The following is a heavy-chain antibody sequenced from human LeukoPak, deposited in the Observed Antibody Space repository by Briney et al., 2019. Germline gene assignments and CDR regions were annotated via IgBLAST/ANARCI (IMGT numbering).Heavy chain of an antibody. V-gene: IGHV3-7*01. D-gene: IGHD3-9*01. Sequence: GRSLRLSCAASGFTFSTNAMSWVRQAPGKGLEWVANIKQDGSEKYYVGSVKGRFTISRDNAKNSLYLQMNSLRAEDTAVYYCAREYDDILTGSFDYWGQGTLVTVSS. CDR2: IKQDGSEK. CDR1: GFTFSTNA. J-gene: IGHJ4*02. CDR3: AREYDDILTGSFDY.